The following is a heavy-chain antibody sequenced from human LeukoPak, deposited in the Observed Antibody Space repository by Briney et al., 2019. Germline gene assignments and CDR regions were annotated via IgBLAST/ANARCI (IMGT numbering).Heavy chain of an antibody. D-gene: IGHD2-15*01. CDR1: GFTFDEHA. CDR3: VKGHRSSSSCFPNYYYYMDV. Sequence: GRSLRLSCAGSGFTFDEHAMHWVRQAPGKGLEWVSGISWNSGSIAYADSVKGRFTISRDNAKNLLFLQMSSLRAADTALYYCVKGHRSSSSCFPNYYYYMDVWGTGTTVTVSS. J-gene: IGHJ6*03. V-gene: IGHV3-9*01. CDR2: ISWNSGSI.